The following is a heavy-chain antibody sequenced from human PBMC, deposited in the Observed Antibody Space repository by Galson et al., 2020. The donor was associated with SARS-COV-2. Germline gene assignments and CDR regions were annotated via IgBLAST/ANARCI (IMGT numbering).Heavy chain of an antibody. CDR3: ARDPPDSGWAFTW. Sequence: GESLKISCAASGFTFSSYSMNWVRQAPGKGLEWVSSISSSSSYIYYADSVKGRFTISRDNAKNSLYLQMNSLRAEDTAVYFCARDPPDSGWAFTWWGQGTLVTVSS. V-gene: IGHV3-21*01. D-gene: IGHD6-19*01. J-gene: IGHJ4*02. CDR2: ISSSSSYI. CDR1: GFTFSSYS.